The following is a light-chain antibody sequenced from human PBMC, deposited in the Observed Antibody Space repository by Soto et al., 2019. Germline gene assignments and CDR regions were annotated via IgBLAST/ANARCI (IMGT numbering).Light chain of an antibody. CDR2: DAS. V-gene: IGKV3-11*01. Sequence: EIVLTQSPATLSLSPGERATLSCRASQSVSSYLAWYQQKPGQAPRLLIYDASNRATGIPARFSGSGSATDFTRTIRSLEPEDFAVYYCQQRSNWPRSITFGQGTRLEIK. CDR3: QQRSNWPRSIT. J-gene: IGKJ5*01. CDR1: QSVSSY.